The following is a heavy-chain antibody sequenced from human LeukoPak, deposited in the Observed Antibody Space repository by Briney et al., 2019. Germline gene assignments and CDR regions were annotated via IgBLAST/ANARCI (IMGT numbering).Heavy chain of an antibody. CDR3: AKGVAAAGYYYYMDV. CDR2: ISGSGGST. D-gene: IGHD6-13*01. V-gene: IGHV3-23*01. Sequence: PGGSLRLSCAASGFTFSSYAMSWVRQAPGKGLESVSAISGSGGSTYYADSVKGRFTISRDNSKNTLYLQMNSLRAEDTAVYYCAKGVAAAGYYYYMDVWGKGTTVTVSS. J-gene: IGHJ6*03. CDR1: GFTFSSYA.